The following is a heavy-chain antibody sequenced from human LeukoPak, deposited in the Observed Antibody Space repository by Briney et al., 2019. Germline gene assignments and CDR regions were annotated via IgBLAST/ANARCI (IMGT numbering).Heavy chain of an antibody. V-gene: IGHV3-7*01. CDR1: GFTFSDYY. Sequence: PGGSLRLSCAASGFTFSDYYMSWIRQAPGKGLEWVGNIKQDGSDKHYMDSVKDRFTISRDNTKNSVYLQMSSLRAEDTAVYYCARAPEFVHYDYVWGSYRARASDYWGQGTLVTVSS. J-gene: IGHJ4*02. D-gene: IGHD3-16*02. CDR2: IKQDGSDK. CDR3: ARAPEFVHYDYVWGSYRARASDY.